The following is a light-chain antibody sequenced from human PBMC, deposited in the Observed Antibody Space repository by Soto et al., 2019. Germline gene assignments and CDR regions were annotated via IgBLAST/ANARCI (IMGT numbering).Light chain of an antibody. CDR1: QSISSN. V-gene: IGKV3-15*01. J-gene: IGKJ5*01. CDR3: QQYNNWHIT. Sequence: EIVMTQSPVTLSGSAGERATLSCRASQSISSNLAWYQQKPGQAPRLLIYDASSRATGIPARFSGSGSGTDFTLTISSLQSEDFAVYYCQQYNNWHITFGQGTRLEIK. CDR2: DAS.